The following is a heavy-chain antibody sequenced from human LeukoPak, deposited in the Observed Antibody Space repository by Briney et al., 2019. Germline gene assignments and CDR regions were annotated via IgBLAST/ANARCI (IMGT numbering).Heavy chain of an antibody. CDR2: LNPNTGDT. V-gene: IGHV1-2*02. CDR3: ARIGLKTTGYYRLDY. CDR1: GYTFTGHY. Sequence: ASVKVSCKASGYTFTGHYPHWVRQVPGQGLEWMGWLNPNTGDTLYIQKFQGRVTMTGDTSISTAYMELSRLMSDDTAVYYCARIGLKTTGYYRLDYWGQGTLVTVSS. D-gene: IGHD3-9*01. J-gene: IGHJ4*02.